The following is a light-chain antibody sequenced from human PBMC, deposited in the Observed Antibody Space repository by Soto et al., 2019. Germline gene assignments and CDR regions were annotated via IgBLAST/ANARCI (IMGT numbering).Light chain of an antibody. CDR2: GAS. V-gene: IGKV3-20*01. CDR3: QPYGSPGT. CDR1: VNVAGY. Sequence: PGAPCTLSVTRGERGTESGRPGVNVAGYFSWYQQKPGQTPRLLIYGASNRATGIPDGLSVSGSGTDFTLPLSRPEPEEFAVYYCQPYGSPGTCGQGTKVDIK. J-gene: IGKJ1*01.